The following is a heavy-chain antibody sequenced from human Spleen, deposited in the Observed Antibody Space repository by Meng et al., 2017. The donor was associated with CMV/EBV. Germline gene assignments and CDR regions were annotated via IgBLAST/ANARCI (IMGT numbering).Heavy chain of an antibody. CDR3: AREVSTLVLRWFDP. D-gene: IGHD2/OR15-2a*01. CDR2: IKGDGTEK. CDR1: GFTFSDYY. V-gene: IGHV3-7*01. J-gene: IGHJ5*02. Sequence: GESLKISCAASGFTFSDYYMSWIRQAPGKGLEWVASIKGDGTEKHYVGSVKGRFTISRDNAKKSVHLQMNSPRAEDTAVYYCAREVSTLVLRWFDPWGQGTLVTVSS.